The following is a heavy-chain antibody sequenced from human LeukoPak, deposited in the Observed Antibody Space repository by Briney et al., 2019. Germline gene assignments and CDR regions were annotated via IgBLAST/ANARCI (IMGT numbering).Heavy chain of an antibody. J-gene: IGHJ4*02. V-gene: IGHV3-33*01. CDR3: ARDLGKSRYLDY. CDR1: GFTFSTYG. CDR2: IWYDGSNN. D-gene: IGHD7-27*01. Sequence: GGSVRLSCAASGFTFSTYGMHWVRQAPGKGLEWVAIIWYDGSNNYYADSVKGRFTISRDNSKNTLYLQVNSLRAEDTAVYYCARDLGKSRYLDYWGQGTLVTVSS.